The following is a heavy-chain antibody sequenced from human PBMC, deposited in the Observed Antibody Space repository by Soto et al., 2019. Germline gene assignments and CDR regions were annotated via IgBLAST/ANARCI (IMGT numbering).Heavy chain of an antibody. CDR3: TKSRRSVLMVYGFGGMDV. D-gene: IGHD2-8*01. Sequence: PGGSLRLSCAASEFSFSDYAMSWVRQAPGKGLEWVSSISGSGDGTYYSGYVKGRFTLSRDTSQKTLYLQMNNLRGEDAAVYSFTKSRRSVLMVYGFGGMDVWGRGTTVTVSS. CDR1: EFSFSDYA. V-gene: IGHV3-23*01. CDR2: ISGSGDGT. J-gene: IGHJ6*02.